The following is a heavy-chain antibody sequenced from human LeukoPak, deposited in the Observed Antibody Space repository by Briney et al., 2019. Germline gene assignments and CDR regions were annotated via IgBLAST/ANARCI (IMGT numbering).Heavy chain of an antibody. D-gene: IGHD2-15*01. CDR1: GFTFSSYA. J-gene: IGHJ4*02. CDR3: AKDPIGYCSGGSCYSFDY. CDR2: ISGSGGST. Sequence: PGGSLRLSCAASGFTFSSYAMSWVRQAPGKGLEWVSAISGSGGSTYYADSVKGRFTISRDNSKNTLYLQMNSLRAEDTAVYYCAKDPIGYCSGGSCYSFDYWGQGTLVTVSS. V-gene: IGHV3-23*01.